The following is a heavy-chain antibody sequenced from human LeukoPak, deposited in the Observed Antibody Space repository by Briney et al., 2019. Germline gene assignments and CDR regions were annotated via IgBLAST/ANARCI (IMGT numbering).Heavy chain of an antibody. CDR2: IYSSGST. J-gene: IGHJ4*02. V-gene: IGHV4-61*02. CDR1: GGSISSGSYY. CDR3: ARSGDSSGYFDY. D-gene: IGHD3-22*01. Sequence: SQTLSLTCTVSGGSISSGSYYWSWIRQPAGKGLEWIGRIYSSGSTNYNPSLKSRVTISLDTSKNQFSLKLSSVTAADTAVYYCARSGDSSGYFDYWGQGTLVTVSS.